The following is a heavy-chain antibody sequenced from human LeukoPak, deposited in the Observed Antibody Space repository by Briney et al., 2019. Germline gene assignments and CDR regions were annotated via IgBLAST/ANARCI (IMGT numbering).Heavy chain of an antibody. Sequence: GGSLRLSCVASGFIFNNYAMHWVRQAPGKGLEWVSTIGGSGITTFYADSVKGRFTISRDNSKNAVFLQVNSLRAEDMAIYYCARGASSWEYTTFDIWGQGTIVTVSS. J-gene: IGHJ3*02. V-gene: IGHV3-23*01. CDR3: ARGASSWEYTTFDI. CDR2: IGGSGITT. D-gene: IGHD6-13*01. CDR1: GFIFNNYA.